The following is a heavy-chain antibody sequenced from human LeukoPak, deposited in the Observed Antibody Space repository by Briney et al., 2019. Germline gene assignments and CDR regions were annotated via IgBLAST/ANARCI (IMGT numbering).Heavy chain of an antibody. CDR2: ISNSGSST. V-gene: IGHV3-23*01. D-gene: IGHD3-22*01. CDR1: GFTFSNYG. Sequence: TGGSLRLSCAAYGFTFSNYGMIWVRQAPGKGLEWVSDISNSGSSTDYADSVKGRFTISRDNSQNTLYLQMNSLRAEDTAVYYCAKDPPRSRAIVDAFDIWGQGTLVTVSS. J-gene: IGHJ3*02. CDR3: AKDPPRSRAIVDAFDI.